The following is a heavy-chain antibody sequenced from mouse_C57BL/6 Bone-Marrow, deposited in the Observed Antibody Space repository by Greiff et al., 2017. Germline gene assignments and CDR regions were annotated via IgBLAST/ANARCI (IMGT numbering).Heavy chain of an antibody. V-gene: IGHV5-9-1*02. CDR2: ISSGGDYI. CDR1: GFTFSSYA. J-gene: IGHJ2*01. D-gene: IGHD2-5*01. Sequence: EVHLVESGEGLVKPGGSLKLSCAASGFTFSSYAMSWVRQTPEKRLEWVAYISSGGDYIYYADTVKGRFTISRDNARNTLYLQMSSLKSEDTAMFYCTRDRYSNYDYWGQGTTLTVSS. CDR3: TRDRYSNYDY.